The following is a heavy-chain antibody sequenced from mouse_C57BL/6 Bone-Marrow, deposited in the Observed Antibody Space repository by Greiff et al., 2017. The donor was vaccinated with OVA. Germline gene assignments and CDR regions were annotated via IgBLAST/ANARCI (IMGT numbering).Heavy chain of an antibody. D-gene: IGHD2-4*01. J-gene: IGHJ2*01. CDR2: INPNNGGT. CDR1: GYTFTDYY. CDR3: ARPYDYDDGDYFDY. V-gene: IGHV1-26*01. Sequence: VQLQQSGPELVKPGASVKISCKASGYTFTDYYMNWVKQSHGKSLEWIGDINPNNGGTSYNQKFKGKATLTVDKSSSTAYMELRSLTSEDSAVYYCARPYDYDDGDYFDYWGQGTTLTVSS.